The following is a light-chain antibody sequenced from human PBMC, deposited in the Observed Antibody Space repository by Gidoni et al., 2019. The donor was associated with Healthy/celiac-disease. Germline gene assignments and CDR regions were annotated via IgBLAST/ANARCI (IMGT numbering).Light chain of an antibody. CDR1: SLRSYC. J-gene: IGLJ2*01. CDR3: NSRDSSGNHLV. V-gene: IGLV3-19*01. CDR2: GKN. Sequence: SSELTQDPAVSVALGQTVRITCQGDSLRSYCASWYQQKPGQAPVLVIYGKNNRPSGLPDRFSGSSSGNTASLTITGAQAEDEADYYCNSRDSSGNHLVFGGGTKLTVL.